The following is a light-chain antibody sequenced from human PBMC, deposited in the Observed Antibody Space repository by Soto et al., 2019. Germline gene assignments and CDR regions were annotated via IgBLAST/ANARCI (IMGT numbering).Light chain of an antibody. CDR3: QKYNNWPQT. Sequence: EIVMTQSPATLSVSPGERATLSCRASKSVSSNLAWYQQKPGQAPRLLIYGASTRATGIPARFSGSGSGTEFTLTISSLQSEDFAVYYCQKYNNWPQTFGQGTKVEIK. J-gene: IGKJ1*01. V-gene: IGKV3-15*01. CDR2: GAS. CDR1: KSVSSN.